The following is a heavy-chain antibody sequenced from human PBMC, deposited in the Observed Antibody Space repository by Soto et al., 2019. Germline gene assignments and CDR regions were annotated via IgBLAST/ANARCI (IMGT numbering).Heavy chain of an antibody. CDR1: GGSISRGGYY. Sequence: QVQLQESGPGLMKPSETLSLSCTVSGGSISRGGYYWSWIRQPPGKGLEWIGYFSYSGSTDYSPSLKSRVTISGDMSKNQLSLRLSSVTAADTAVYFCARGSGDYALQFWGQGTLVIVSS. CDR3: ARGSGDYALQF. J-gene: IGHJ4*02. D-gene: IGHD3-3*01. CDR2: FSYSGST. V-gene: IGHV4-61*08.